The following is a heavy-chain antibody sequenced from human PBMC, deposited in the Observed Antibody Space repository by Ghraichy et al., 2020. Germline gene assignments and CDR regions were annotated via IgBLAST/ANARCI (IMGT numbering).Heavy chain of an antibody. CDR1: GGSISSSSYY. V-gene: IGHV4-39*01. CDR3: ASRPIAVAGTAEFPYYYYGIDV. D-gene: IGHD6-19*01. J-gene: IGHJ6*02. CDR2: IYYSGGT. Sequence: SETLSLTCTVSGGSISSSSYYWGWIRQPPGKGLEWIGSIYYSGGTYYNPSLKSRVTISVDTSKNQFSLKLSSVTAADTAVYYCASRPIAVAGTAEFPYYYYGIDVWGQGTTVTVSS.